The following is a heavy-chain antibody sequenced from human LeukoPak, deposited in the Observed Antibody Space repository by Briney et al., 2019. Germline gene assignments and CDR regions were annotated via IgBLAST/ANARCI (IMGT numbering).Heavy chain of an antibody. CDR3: ARTPTQQVLRYFDWLLPYFDY. D-gene: IGHD3-9*01. J-gene: IGHJ4*02. CDR2: ISSSGSTI. Sequence: GGPLRLSCAASGFTFSSYEMNWVRQAPGKGLEWVSYISSSGSTIYYADSVKGRFTISRDNAKNSLYLQMNSLRAEDTAVYYCARTPTQQVLRYFDWLLPYFDYWGQGTLVTVSS. V-gene: IGHV3-48*03. CDR1: GFTFSSYE.